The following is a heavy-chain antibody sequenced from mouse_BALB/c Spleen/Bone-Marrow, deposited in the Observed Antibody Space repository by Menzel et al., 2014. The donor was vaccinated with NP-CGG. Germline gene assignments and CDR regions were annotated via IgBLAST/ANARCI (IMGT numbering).Heavy chain of an antibody. CDR3: ARHRYYAMDY. V-gene: IGHV2-6-1*01. CDR2: IWSDGST. Sequence: VKLMESGPGLVAPSQSLSITCTISGFSLTNYGVHWVRRPPGKGLEWLVVIWSDGSTTYNSALKSRLSISKDNSKSQVFLKMNSLQTDDTAMYYCARHRYYAMDYWGQGTSVTVSS. J-gene: IGHJ4*01. CDR1: GFSLTNYG.